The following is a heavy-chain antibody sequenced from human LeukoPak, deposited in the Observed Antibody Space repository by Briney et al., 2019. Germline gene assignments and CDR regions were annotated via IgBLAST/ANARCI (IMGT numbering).Heavy chain of an antibody. CDR1: GFPFNTYS. CDR2: ISENFEV. J-gene: IGHJ6*02. V-gene: IGHV3-21*01. CDR3: ARELPAYSSSWYGNYYYGMDV. D-gene: IGHD6-13*01. Sequence: PGGSLRLSCAASGFPFNTYSMNWVRQAPGKGLEWVSFISENFEVYYADSVKGRFTISRDNSKNTLYLQMNSLRAEDTAVYYCARELPAYSSSWYGNYYYGMDVWGQGTTVTVSS.